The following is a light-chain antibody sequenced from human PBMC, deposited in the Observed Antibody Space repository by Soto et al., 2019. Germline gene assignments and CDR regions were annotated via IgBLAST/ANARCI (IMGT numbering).Light chain of an antibody. CDR3: QHYNSYSEA. V-gene: IGKV1-5*03. J-gene: IGKJ1*01. CDR2: KAS. Sequence: GDRVTITCRASQGIRNALGWFLLIPGKAPKLLIYKASTLKSGVPSRFSGSGSGTEFTLTISSLQPDDFATYYCQHYNSYSEAFGQGTKVDIK. CDR1: QGIRNA.